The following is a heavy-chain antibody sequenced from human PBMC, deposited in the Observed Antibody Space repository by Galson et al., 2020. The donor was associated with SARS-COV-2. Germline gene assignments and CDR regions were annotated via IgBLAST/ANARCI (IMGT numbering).Heavy chain of an antibody. CDR1: GFTFNNYW. J-gene: IGHJ4*02. Sequence: GGSLRLSCAASGFTFNNYWMHWVRQAPGKGLVWVSRISTVGSSTTYADSVKGRFTISRDNAENTLYLQLNSLRAEDTAVYYCARGRYYDPVTGYYQYYFDSWGQGTLVTVSS. CDR3: ARGRYYDPVTGYYQYYFDS. D-gene: IGHD3-9*01. CDR2: ISTVGSST. V-gene: IGHV3-74*03.